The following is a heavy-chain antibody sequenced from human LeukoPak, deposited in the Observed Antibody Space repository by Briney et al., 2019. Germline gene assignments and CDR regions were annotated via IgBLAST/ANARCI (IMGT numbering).Heavy chain of an antibody. CDR2: IKQDGSEK. Sequence: GGSLRLSCAASGFTFSSYWMSWVRQAPGKGLEWVANIKQDGSEKYYVDSVKGRFTISRDNAKNSLYLQMNSLRAEDTAVYYCARDQQLRYFDWLFTSDYWGQGTLVTVSS. CDR1: GFTFSSYW. V-gene: IGHV3-7*01. J-gene: IGHJ4*02. D-gene: IGHD3-9*01. CDR3: ARDQQLRYFDWLFTSDY.